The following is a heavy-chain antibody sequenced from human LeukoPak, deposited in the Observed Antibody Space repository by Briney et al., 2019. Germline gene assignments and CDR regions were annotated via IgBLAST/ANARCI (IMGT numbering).Heavy chain of an antibody. J-gene: IGHJ5*02. CDR2: MYYSGIT. Sequence: SETLSLTCTVSGGSISSYYWSWIRQPPGKGLEWIGYMYYSGITNCNPSLKSRVTISVDTSKNQFSLKLTSVTAADTALYYCARHLRGDYSNSWFDPWGQGTLVTVSS. D-gene: IGHD4-11*01. CDR1: GGSISSYY. V-gene: IGHV4-59*08. CDR3: ARHLRGDYSNSWFDP.